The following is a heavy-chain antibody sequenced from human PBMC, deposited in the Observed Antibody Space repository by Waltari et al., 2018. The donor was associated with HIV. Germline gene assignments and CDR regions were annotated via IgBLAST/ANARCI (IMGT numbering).Heavy chain of an antibody. J-gene: IGHJ6*02. D-gene: IGHD3-3*01. CDR3: ARDEGGGEYNDFWSGLDYYGMDV. V-gene: IGHV1-46*01. CDR1: GYTFTSYY. Sequence: QLQLVQSGAEVKKPGASVKVSCKASGYTFTSYYIHWVRQAPGQGLEWMGINNPRGGTTSDEKKFQGRVTMTRETSTRTVYMELSSLRSEDTAVYYCARDEGGGEYNDFWSGLDYYGMDVWGQGTTVTVSS. CDR2: NNPRGGTT.